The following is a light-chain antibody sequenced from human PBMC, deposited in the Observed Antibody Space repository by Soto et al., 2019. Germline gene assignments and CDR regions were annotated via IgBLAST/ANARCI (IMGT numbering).Light chain of an antibody. Sequence: EIVLTQSPGTLSLSPGERATLSCRASQTVGSSYLAWYQQKSGQAPRLLIYAASSRSTGIPDRFSGSGSGTDFTLTISRLEPEDFAVYYCQQYGGSPTFGGGTKVEIK. CDR2: AAS. CDR1: QTVGSSY. CDR3: QQYGGSPT. J-gene: IGKJ4*01. V-gene: IGKV3-20*01.